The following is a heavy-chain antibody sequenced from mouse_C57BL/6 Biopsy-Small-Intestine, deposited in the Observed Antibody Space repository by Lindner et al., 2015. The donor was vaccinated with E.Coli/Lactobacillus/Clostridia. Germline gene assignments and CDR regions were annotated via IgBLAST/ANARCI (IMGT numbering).Heavy chain of an antibody. D-gene: IGHD5-5*01. J-gene: IGHJ4*01. CDR3: ARDYDYLFDP. Sequence: SVKVSCKASGYTFTSYAMHWVRQAPGQGLEWMGWISGNSGNTNFAQKFQGRVTLTTDTSTRTAYMELRNLRSDDTAVYFCARDYDYLFDPWGQGTLVTVSS. V-gene: IGHV1-4*01. CDR2: ISGNSGNT. CDR1: GYTFTSYA.